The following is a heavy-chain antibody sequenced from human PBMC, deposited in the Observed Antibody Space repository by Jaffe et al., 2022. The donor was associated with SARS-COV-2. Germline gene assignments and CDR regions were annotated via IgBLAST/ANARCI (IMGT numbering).Heavy chain of an antibody. D-gene: IGHD3-9*01. CDR2: INPSGGST. J-gene: IGHJ6*02. V-gene: IGHV1-46*01. Sequence: QVQLVQSGAEVKKPGASVKVSCKASGYTFTSYYMHWVRQAPGQGLEWMGIINPSGGSTSYAQKFQGRVTMTRDTSTSTVYMELSSLRSEDTAVYYCARDFLRYFDWLLHYYYGMDVWGQGTTVTVSS. CDR3: ARDFLRYFDWLLHYYYGMDV. CDR1: GYTFTSYY.